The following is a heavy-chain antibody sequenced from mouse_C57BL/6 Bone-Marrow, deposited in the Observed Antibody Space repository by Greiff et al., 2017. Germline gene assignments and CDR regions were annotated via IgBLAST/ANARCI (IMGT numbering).Heavy chain of an antibody. CDR3: ARGGYYYGSSLRYFDY. CDR2: IYPGSGNT. Sequence: VKLVESGAELVRPGASVKLSCKASGYTFTDYYINWVKQRPGQGLEWIARIYPGSGNTYYNEKFKGKATLTAEKSSSTAYMQLSSLTSEDSAVYFCARGGYYYGSSLRYFDYWGQGTTLTVSS. D-gene: IGHD1-1*01. J-gene: IGHJ2*01. V-gene: IGHV1-76*01. CDR1: GYTFTDYY.